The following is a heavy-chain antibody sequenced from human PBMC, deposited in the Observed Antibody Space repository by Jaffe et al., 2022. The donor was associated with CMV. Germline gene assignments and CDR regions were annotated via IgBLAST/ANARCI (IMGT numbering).Heavy chain of an antibody. V-gene: IGHV3-30*18. Sequence: QVQLVESGGGVVQPGRSLRLSCAASGFTFSSYGMHWVRQAPGKGLEWVAVISYDGSNKYYADSVKGRFTISRDNSKNTLYLQMNSLRAEDTAVYYCAKDGVEANYYDSSGYYYDWFDPWGQGTLVTVSS. CDR2: ISYDGSNK. J-gene: IGHJ5*02. CDR3: AKDGVEANYYDSSGYYYDWFDP. D-gene: IGHD3-22*01. CDR1: GFTFSSYG.